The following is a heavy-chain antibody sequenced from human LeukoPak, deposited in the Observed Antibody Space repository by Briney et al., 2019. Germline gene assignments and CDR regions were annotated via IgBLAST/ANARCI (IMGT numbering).Heavy chain of an antibody. CDR3: ARDAGEGFDP. J-gene: IGHJ5*02. Sequence: PSETLSLTCSVSGGSISSSGSCWGWIRQPPGKGLEWIGSLYYTGTTYYNPSLKSRVTISVDTSKNQFSLKLSSVTAADTAVYYCARDAGEGFDPWGQGTLVTVSS. V-gene: IGHV4-39*07. CDR2: LYYTGTT. CDR1: GGSISSSGSC.